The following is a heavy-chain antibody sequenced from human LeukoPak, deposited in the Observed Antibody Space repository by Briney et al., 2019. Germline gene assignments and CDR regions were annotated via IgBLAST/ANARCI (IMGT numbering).Heavy chain of an antibody. D-gene: IGHD2-8*02. CDR2: ISGSGCST. J-gene: IGHJ3*02. Sequence: GGSLRLSCAASGFTFSSYSMIWVRQAPGKGLEWVSAISGSGCSTYYADSVKGRFTISRDNSKNTLYLQMNSLRAEDTAVYYCAKGSCTGGVCYGSEAFDIWGQGTMVTVSS. CDR3: AKGSCTGGVCYGSEAFDI. CDR1: GFTFSSYS. V-gene: IGHV3-23*01.